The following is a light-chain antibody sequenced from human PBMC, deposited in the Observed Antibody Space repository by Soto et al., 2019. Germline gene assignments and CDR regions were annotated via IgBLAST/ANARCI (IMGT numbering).Light chain of an antibody. CDR2: DVS. CDR1: QSVRNS. V-gene: IGKV3-11*01. Sequence: EIVLTQSPGTLSLSPGDRATLSCRASQSVRNSLAWYQQKPGQAPRLVIYDVSKRAAGIAARFSGSGSGTDFTLTIRSLEPEDFAVYFWQRETFGQGTKVE. CDR3: QRET. J-gene: IGKJ1*01.